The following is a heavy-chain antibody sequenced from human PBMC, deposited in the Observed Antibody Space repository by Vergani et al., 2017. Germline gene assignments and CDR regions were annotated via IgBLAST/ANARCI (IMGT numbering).Heavy chain of an antibody. D-gene: IGHD3-10*01. CDR1: GYSVGSGYY. V-gene: IGHV4-38-2*01. CDR2: VHRNGNT. Sequence: QVDLQESGPGLVKSSETLSLTCAVSGYSVGSGYYWGWIRQPPGGGLEWIGCVHRNGNTYYTSSLRSRATISRDTSKNQFSLRLTAVTAADTAVYYCARQNPYGSAHVDFWGRGVLVTVSA. CDR3: ARQNPYGSAHVDF. J-gene: IGHJ4*02.